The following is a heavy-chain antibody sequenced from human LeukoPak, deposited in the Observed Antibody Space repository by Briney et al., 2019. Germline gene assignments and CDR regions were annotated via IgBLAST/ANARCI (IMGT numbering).Heavy chain of an antibody. Sequence: PGGSLRLSCAASGFTVSNNYMRWVRQAPGKGLEWVSLIYSGGGTYYADAVKGRFTISRDGSKNMLYLQMDSLRAEDTAIYYCVRDPPAVAANTYGWGQGTLVTVS. V-gene: IGHV3-66*01. CDR2: IYSGGGT. J-gene: IGHJ4*02. CDR1: GFTVSNNY. CDR3: VRDPPAVAANTYG. D-gene: IGHD6-6*01.